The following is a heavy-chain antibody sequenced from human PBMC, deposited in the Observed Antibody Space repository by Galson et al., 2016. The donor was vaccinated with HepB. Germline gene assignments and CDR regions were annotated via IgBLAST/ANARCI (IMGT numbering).Heavy chain of an antibody. CDR3: ARGGRAHYYHYGMDV. CDR2: IWYDGSDK. J-gene: IGHJ6*04. V-gene: IGHV3-33*01. D-gene: IGHD2-15*01. Sequence: WVAVIWYDGSDKYYADSVKGRFTISRDNSKNTMYLQMNSLRAEDTAVYYCARGGRAHYYHYGMDVWGKGTTVTVSS.